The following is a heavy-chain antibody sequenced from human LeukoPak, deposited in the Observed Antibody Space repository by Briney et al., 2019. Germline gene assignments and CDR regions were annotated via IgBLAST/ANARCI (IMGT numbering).Heavy chain of an antibody. CDR3: AGGRVTTYPGIIDY. D-gene: IGHD4-17*01. CDR1: GYRFTSYW. J-gene: IGHJ4*02. Sequence: GGSLKISFKGSGYRFTSYWIGWVRPMPGKGLEWMGIIYPGDSDTRYSPSFQGQVTISADKSISTAYLQWSSLKASDTAMYYCAGGRVTTYPGIIDYWGQGTLVTVSS. V-gene: IGHV5-51*01. CDR2: IYPGDSDT.